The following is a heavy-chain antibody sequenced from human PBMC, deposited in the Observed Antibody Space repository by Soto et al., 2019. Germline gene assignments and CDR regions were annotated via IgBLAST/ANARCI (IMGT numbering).Heavy chain of an antibody. Sequence: SETLSLTCTVSGGSIGSFYWSWIRQPPGQGLEWIGYFYYSGNTYYIPSLKSRVTISVDASKNHLYLRLTSVTAADTAVYYCARSIAVDAFDIWGQGTMVTVSS. V-gene: IGHV4-59*08. CDR3: ARSIAVDAFDI. CDR2: FYYSGNT. D-gene: IGHD6-19*01. J-gene: IGHJ3*02. CDR1: GGSIGSFY.